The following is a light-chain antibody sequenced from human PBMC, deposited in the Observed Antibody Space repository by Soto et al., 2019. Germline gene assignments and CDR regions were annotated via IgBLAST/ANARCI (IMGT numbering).Light chain of an antibody. CDR1: QSVLYSSNNKNY. CDR2: WAS. CDR3: QQYYSTPLT. V-gene: IGKV4-1*01. Sequence: DIGMTQSPDALGVSLGERATINCKSRQSVLYSSNNKNYLAWYQQKPGQPPNLLIYWASTRESGVPDRFSGSGSGTDFTLTISSLQAEDVAVYYCQQYYSTPLTFGGGTKVDIK. J-gene: IGKJ4*01.